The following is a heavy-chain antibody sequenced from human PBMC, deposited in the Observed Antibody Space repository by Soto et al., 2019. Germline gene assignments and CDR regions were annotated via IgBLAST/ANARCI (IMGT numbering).Heavy chain of an antibody. Sequence: PSETLSLTCAVYGGSFSGYYWSWIRQPPWKGLEWIGEINHSGSTNYNPSLKSRVTISVDTSKNQFSLKLSSVTAADTAVYYCACPSGWQQLDNWFDPWGQGTLVTVSS. V-gene: IGHV4-34*01. CDR2: INHSGST. CDR1: GGSFSGYY. D-gene: IGHD6-13*01. J-gene: IGHJ5*02. CDR3: ACPSGWQQLDNWFDP.